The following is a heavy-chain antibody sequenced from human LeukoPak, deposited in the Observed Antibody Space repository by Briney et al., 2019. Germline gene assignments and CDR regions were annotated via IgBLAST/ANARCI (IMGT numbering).Heavy chain of an antibody. CDR3: ARDNAYYGGPPGNFDY. D-gene: IGHD4-23*01. J-gene: IGHJ4*02. CDR1: GYTFTNYG. V-gene: IGHV1-18*01. CDR2: ISAYNGKT. Sequence: GASVKVSCKASGYTFTNYGINWVRQAPGQGLEWMGWISAYNGKTNYEQKLQGRVTMTRDTSTSTAYMELRSLRSDDTAVYYCARDNAYYGGPPGNFDYWGQGTLVTVSS.